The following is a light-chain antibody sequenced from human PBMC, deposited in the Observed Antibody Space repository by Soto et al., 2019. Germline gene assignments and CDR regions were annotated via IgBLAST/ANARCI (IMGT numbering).Light chain of an antibody. Sequence: QSVRTQSPSASASLEASVKLTCTLSSGHSSYAIAWHQQQPEKGPRYLMKLNSDGSHSKGDGIPDRFSGSSSGAERYLPISSLQSEDEADYYCQTWGSGPVVFGGGTKLTVL. CDR2: LNSDGSH. V-gene: IGLV4-69*01. CDR1: SGHSSYA. CDR3: QTWGSGPVV. J-gene: IGLJ2*01.